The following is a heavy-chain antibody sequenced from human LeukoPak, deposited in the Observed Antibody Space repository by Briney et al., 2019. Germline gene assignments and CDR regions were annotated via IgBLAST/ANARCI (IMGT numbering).Heavy chain of an antibody. CDR1: GYTLTELS. CDR3: ATGLEGIAAASLFDY. Sequence: ASVKVSCKVSGYTLTELSMHWVRQAPGKGLEWMGGFDPEDGETIYAQKFQGRVTMTEDTSTDTAYMELSSLRSEDTAVYYCATGLEGIAAASLFDYWGQGTLVTVSS. CDR2: FDPEDGET. D-gene: IGHD6-13*01. J-gene: IGHJ4*02. V-gene: IGHV1-24*01.